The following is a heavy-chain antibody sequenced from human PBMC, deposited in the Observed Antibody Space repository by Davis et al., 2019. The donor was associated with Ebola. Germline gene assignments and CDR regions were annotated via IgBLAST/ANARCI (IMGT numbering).Heavy chain of an antibody. J-gene: IGHJ5*02. CDR3: MSLSGAS. CDR1: GFDFTNSW. D-gene: IGHD3-16*01. V-gene: IGHV3-74*01. CDR2: INRDGTTT. Sequence: HTGGSLRLSCAASGFDFTNSWMSWVRQRPGEGLVWVSHINRDGTTTNHADSVEGRFTISRDNAKNTLYLQMNSLRAQDTAVYHCMSLSGASWGPGTLVTVSA.